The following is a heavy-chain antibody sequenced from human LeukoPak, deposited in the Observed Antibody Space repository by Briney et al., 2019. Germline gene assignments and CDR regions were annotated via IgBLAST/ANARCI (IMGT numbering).Heavy chain of an antibody. CDR3: ARGDKMNWFDP. V-gene: IGHV4-59*01. CDR2: IYYSGST. CDR1: GGSISSYY. J-gene: IGHJ5*02. Sequence: SETLSLTCTVSGGSISSYYWSWLRQPPGKGLEWIGYIYYSGSTNYNPSLKSRVTISVDTSKNQFSLKLSSVTAADTAVYYCARGDKMNWFDPWGQGTLVTVSS.